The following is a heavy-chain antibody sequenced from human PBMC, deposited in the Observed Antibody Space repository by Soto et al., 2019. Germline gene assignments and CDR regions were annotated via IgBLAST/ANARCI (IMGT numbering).Heavy chain of an antibody. CDR2: IWYDGSKR. CDR1: GFSFRNYG. V-gene: IGHV3-33*01. CDR3: ARGWGSGVPHWGLDV. Sequence: QEQLVESGGGVVQPGRSLRLSCAAYGFSFRNYGIHWVRQAPGKGLDWVAVIWYDGSKRYYADSVRGRFTISRDNAGNTVHLQMDSLRSEDTAVYYCARGWGSGVPHWGLDVWGKGTTVVVS. D-gene: IGHD6-19*01. J-gene: IGHJ6*04.